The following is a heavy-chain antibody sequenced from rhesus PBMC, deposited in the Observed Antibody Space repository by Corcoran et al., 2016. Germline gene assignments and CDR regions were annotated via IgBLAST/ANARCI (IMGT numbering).Heavy chain of an antibody. D-gene: IGHD1-14*01. CDR2: IYWDEDK. V-gene: IGHV2-174*01. Sequence: QVTLKESGPALVKPTQTLTLTCTFSGFSISTSGMGVGWCRQPPGTALEWLALIYWDEDKDSSPSLKGSLTISKDTSKNQVFLTLTNMDPVNTATYYGARRRLERPFDSWGQGVLVTVSS. CDR3: ARRRLERPFDS. CDR1: GFSISTSGMG. J-gene: IGHJ4*01.